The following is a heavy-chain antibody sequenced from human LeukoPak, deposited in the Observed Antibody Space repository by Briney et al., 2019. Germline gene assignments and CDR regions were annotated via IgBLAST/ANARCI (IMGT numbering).Heavy chain of an antibody. CDR2: IYPGDSDT. D-gene: IGHD3-22*01. V-gene: IGHV5-51*01. CDR1: GYIFTSYW. J-gene: IGHJ4*02. Sequence: GASLQISCKCSGYIFTSYWIGWVRQLPGKGLEWMGIIYPGDSDTRYSPSFQGQVTISADKSISTAYLQWSSLKASDTAMYYCARQLTYYDSSGYCFDYWGQGTLVTVSS. CDR3: ARQLTYYDSSGYCFDY.